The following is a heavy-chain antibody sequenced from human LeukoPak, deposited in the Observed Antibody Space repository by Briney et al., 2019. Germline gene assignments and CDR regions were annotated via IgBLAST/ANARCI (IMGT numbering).Heavy chain of an antibody. Sequence: PGGSLRLSCAAYGFTLSDYYMSWIRQAPGKGLEWVSYSSSSGTTIYYADSVKGRFAISRDNAKNSLYLQMNSLRAEDTAVYYCARRRDFIDYWGQGTLVTVSS. V-gene: IGHV3-11*01. CDR2: SSSSGTTI. CDR1: GFTLSDYY. D-gene: IGHD3/OR15-3a*01. CDR3: ARRRDFIDY. J-gene: IGHJ4*02.